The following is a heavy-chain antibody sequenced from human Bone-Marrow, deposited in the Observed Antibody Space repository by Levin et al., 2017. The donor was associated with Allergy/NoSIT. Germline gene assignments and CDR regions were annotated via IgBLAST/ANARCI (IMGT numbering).Heavy chain of an antibody. CDR1: EFDFNTHD. J-gene: IGHJ6*02. D-gene: IGHD6-19*01. V-gene: IGHV3-21*06. CDR2: ISGNSHYV. CDR3: ARSQGRSGWSYYYYGMDV. Sequence: PGGSLRLSCRGSEFDFNTHDMNWVRQAPGQGLEWVSSISGNSHYVYYTDSVKGRFSISRDNAKNSMFLHMNSLRVEDTAVYYCARSQGRSGWSYYYYGMDVWGRGTTLTVSS.